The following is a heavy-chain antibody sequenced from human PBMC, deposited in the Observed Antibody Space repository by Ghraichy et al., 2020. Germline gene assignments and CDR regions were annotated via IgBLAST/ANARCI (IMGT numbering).Heavy chain of an antibody. V-gene: IGHV4-31*03. Sequence: SETLSLTCTVSGGSISSGGYYWSWIRQHPGKGLEWIGYIYYSGSTYYNPSLKSRVTISVDTSKNQFSLKLSSVTAADTAVYYCARAKMEQTRTAMVPQPIDLKKNYYYYGMDVWGQGTTVTVSS. CDR2: IYYSGST. D-gene: IGHD5-18*01. CDR1: GGSISSGGYY. J-gene: IGHJ6*02. CDR3: ARAKMEQTRTAMVPQPIDLKKNYYYYGMDV.